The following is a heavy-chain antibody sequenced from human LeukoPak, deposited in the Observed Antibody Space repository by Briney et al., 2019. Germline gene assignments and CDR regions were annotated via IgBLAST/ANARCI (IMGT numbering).Heavy chain of an antibody. D-gene: IGHD3-10*02. CDR3: AELGITMIGGV. V-gene: IGHV3-48*03. CDR2: ISSSGSTI. CDR1: GFTFSSYE. Sequence: PGGSLILSSAASGFTFSSYEMNSVRQAPGQGLEWYSYISSSGSTIYYAASVEGRFTISRDNAKNSLYLQMNSLRAEDTAVYYCAELGITMIGGVWGKGTTVTISS. J-gene: IGHJ6*04.